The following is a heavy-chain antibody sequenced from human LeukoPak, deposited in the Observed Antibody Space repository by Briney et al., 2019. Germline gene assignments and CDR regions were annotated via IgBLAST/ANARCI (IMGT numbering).Heavy chain of an antibody. V-gene: IGHV2-70*11. J-gene: IGHJ4*02. D-gene: IGHD3-22*01. CDR1: GFSLSTSGMC. CDR2: IDWDDDK. Sequence: SGPALVKPTQTLTLTCTFSGFSLSTSGMCVSWIRQPPGKALEWLARIDWDDDKYYRTSLKTRLTISKDTSKNQVVLTMTNMDPVDTATYYCARMYYYDSSGYPDYWGQGTLVTVSS. CDR3: ARMYYYDSSGYPDY.